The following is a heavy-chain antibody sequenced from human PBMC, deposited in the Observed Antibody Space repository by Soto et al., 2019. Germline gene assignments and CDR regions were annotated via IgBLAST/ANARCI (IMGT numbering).Heavy chain of an antibody. V-gene: IGHV1-8*01. Sequence: QVKLVQSGAEVKKPGASVKVSCLASGYTFTSSDINWVRQATGQGLEWMGWMNPKSGNTGYAQKFQGRVTMTRNTTTSADYMELSPRTSQDTAMYYCARGRPVPGGGGPPTWYFDLWGRGTLVSVYS. CDR2: MNPKSGNT. J-gene: IGHJ2*01. D-gene: IGHD2-15*01. CDR1: GYTFTSSD. CDR3: ARGRPVPGGGGPPTWYFDL.